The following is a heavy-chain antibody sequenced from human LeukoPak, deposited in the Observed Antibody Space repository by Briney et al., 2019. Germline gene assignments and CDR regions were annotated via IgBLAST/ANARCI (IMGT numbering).Heavy chain of an antibody. CDR2: FDPEDGET. CDR1: GYTLTELS. J-gene: IGHJ5*02. CDR3: ATVPRGYSYGGNWFDP. D-gene: IGHD5-18*01. Sequence: ASVTVSCKVSGYTLTELSMHWVRQAPGKGLEWMGGFDPEDGETIYAQKFQGRVTMTEDTSTDTAYMELSSLRSEDTAVYYCATVPRGYSYGGNWFDPWGQGTLVTVSS. V-gene: IGHV1-24*01.